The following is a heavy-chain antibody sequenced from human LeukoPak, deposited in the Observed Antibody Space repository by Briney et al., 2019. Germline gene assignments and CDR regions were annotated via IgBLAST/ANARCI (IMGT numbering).Heavy chain of an antibody. CDR1: GFTLSSYW. J-gene: IGHJ4*02. V-gene: IGHV3-74*01. CDR2: INSDGSRT. D-gene: IGHD3-22*01. Sequence: PSGGSLRLSCAASGFTLSSYWMHWVRQAPGKGLVWVSRINSDGSRTSYADSVKGRFTISRDNAKNTLYLQMNSLRPEDTAVYYCARHSSGYYSEPDYWGQGTLVTVSS. CDR3: ARHSSGYYSEPDY.